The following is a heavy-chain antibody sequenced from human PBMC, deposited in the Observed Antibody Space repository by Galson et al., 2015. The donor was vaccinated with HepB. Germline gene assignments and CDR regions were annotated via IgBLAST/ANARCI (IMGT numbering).Heavy chain of an antibody. CDR2: INSDGSST. D-gene: IGHD6-13*01. J-gene: IGHJ6*02. CDR1: GFTFSSYW. CDR3: ARDFEWGYSSSWYSGGMDV. Sequence: SLRLSCAASGFTFSSYWMHWVRQAPGKGLVWVSRINSDGSSTSYADSVKGRFTISRDNAKNTLYLQMNSLRAEDTAVYYCARDFEWGYSSSWYSGGMDVWGQGTTVTVSS. V-gene: IGHV3-74*01.